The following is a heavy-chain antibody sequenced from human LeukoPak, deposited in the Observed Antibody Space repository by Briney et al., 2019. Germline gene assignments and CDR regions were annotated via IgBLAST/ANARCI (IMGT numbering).Heavy chain of an antibody. CDR2: INAGNGNT. J-gene: IGHJ4*02. CDR3: ARPTQLEPLFVD. D-gene: IGHD1-1*01. V-gene: IGHV1-3*01. Sequence: ASGKVSCKASGYTFTSYAMHWVRQAPGQRLEWMGWINAGNGNTKYSQKFQGRVTITRDTSASTAYMELSSLRSEDTAVYYCARPTQLEPLFVDWGQGTLVTVSS. CDR1: GYTFTSYA.